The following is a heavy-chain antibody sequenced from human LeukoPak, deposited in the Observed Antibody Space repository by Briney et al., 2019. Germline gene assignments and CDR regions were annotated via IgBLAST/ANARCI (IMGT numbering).Heavy chain of an antibody. CDR2: INTDGTST. D-gene: IGHD4-17*01. Sequence: GGSLRLSCAASGFTFTDYRMHWVRQAPGKGLVWVSRINTDGTSTKYADSVKGRITISRDNARNTVYLQMNSLRAEDTAVYYCARARYGYTGIIDYWGQGTLVTVSS. CDR1: GFTFTDYR. V-gene: IGHV3-74*01. CDR3: ARARYGYTGIIDY. J-gene: IGHJ4*02.